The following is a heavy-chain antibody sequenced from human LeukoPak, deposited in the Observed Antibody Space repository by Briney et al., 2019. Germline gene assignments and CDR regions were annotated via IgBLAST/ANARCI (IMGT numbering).Heavy chain of an antibody. J-gene: IGHJ6*03. CDR1: GYTLTTYD. CDR3: ARGDMVRGLYYMDV. CDR2: VNPNSGGT. Sequence: ALVKVSCKASGYTLTTYDINWVRQAPGQGLEWMGWVNPNSGGTDYAQKFQGRITMTRETSISTAYMELNSLRSDDTAVYYCARGDMVRGLYYMDVWGRGTTVTVSS. V-gene: IGHV1-2*02. D-gene: IGHD3-10*01.